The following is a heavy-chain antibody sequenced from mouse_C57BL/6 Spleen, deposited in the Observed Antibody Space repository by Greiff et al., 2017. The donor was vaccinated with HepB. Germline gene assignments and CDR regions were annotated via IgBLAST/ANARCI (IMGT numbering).Heavy chain of an antibody. J-gene: IGHJ2*01. CDR1: GYAFSSYW. CDR2: LYPGDGDT. Sequence: VQLQESGAELVKPGASVKISCKASGYAFSSYWMNWVKQRPGKGLEWIGQLYPGDGDTNYNGKFKGKATLTADKFSSIAYIQLSSLTSEDSAVYFCARGNYYGSSHAYWGQGTTLTVTS. D-gene: IGHD1-1*01. V-gene: IGHV1-80*01. CDR3: ARGNYYGSSHAY.